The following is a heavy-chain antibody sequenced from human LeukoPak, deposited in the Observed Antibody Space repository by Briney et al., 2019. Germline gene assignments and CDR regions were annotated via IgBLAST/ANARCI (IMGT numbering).Heavy chain of an antibody. D-gene: IGHD7-27*01. J-gene: IGHJ4*02. Sequence: GASVKVSCKASGGTVSSYSISWVRQAPGQGLEWMGRIIPIFGTTNYAQKFLGRVTMTSDESTSTVYLELSSLRSEDTAVYYCARAPSGETLSPYFFDYWGQGTLVTVSS. V-gene: IGHV1-69*15. CDR2: IIPIFGTT. CDR3: ARAPSGETLSPYFFDY. CDR1: GGTVSSYS.